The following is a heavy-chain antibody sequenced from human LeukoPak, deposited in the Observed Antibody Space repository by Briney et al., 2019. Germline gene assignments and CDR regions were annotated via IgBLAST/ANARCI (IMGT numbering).Heavy chain of an antibody. CDR3: GRRLINSYRYTFDY. J-gene: IGHJ4*02. Sequence: PSETLSLTCAVYGGSFSGYYWSWIRQPPGKGLEWIGEINHSGSTNYNPSLKSRVTISVDTSKNQFSLKLSSVTAADTAVYYCGRRLINSYRYTFDYWGQGTLVTVSS. D-gene: IGHD3-16*02. CDR2: INHSGST. CDR1: GGSFSGYY. V-gene: IGHV4-34*01.